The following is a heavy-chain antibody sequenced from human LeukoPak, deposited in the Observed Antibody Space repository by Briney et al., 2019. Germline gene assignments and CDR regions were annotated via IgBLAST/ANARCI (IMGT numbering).Heavy chain of an antibody. CDR1: GGSISSSSYY. CDR2: FSYSGSP. Sequence: SETLSLTCSVSGGSISSSSYYWGWIRQPPGKGLEWVGSFSYSGSPYYSPTLKSRVTISLDTSTTQFSLTLRSGTAADTAVYYCARHRKYRGGSYPRPYYYYMDVWGKGTTVTVSS. V-gene: IGHV4-39*07. CDR3: ARHRKYRGGSYPRPYYYYMDV. D-gene: IGHD1-26*01. J-gene: IGHJ6*03.